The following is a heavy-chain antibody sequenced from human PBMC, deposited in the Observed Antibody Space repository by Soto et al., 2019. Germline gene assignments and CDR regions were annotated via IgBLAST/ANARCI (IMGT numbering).Heavy chain of an antibody. Sequence: GGSLRLSCAASGFTFDDYAMHWVRQAPGKGLERVSGISWNSGSIGYADSVKGRFTISRDNAKNSLYLQMNSLRAEDTALYCCAKDTSPLGYCSGGSCYSMYYFDYWGQGTLVTVSS. D-gene: IGHD2-15*01. J-gene: IGHJ4*02. CDR1: GFTFDDYA. CDR3: AKDTSPLGYCSGGSCYSMYYFDY. V-gene: IGHV3-9*01. CDR2: ISWNSGSI.